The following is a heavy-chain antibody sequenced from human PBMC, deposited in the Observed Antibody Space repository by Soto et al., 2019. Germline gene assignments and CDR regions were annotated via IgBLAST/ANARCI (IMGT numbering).Heavy chain of an antibody. CDR3: TSRERVDAFEI. CDR2: IIPILGSA. V-gene: IGHV1-69*01. Sequence: QVHLVQSGAEVKKPGSSVKVSCKASGGTLISNAISWVRQAPGQGLEWLGGIIPILGSAIYAQKFQDRVTITADESTSTTYMELNSLRSEDAAVYYCTSRERVDAFEIWGQGTMVTVSS. D-gene: IGHD1-26*01. CDR1: GGTLISNA. J-gene: IGHJ3*02.